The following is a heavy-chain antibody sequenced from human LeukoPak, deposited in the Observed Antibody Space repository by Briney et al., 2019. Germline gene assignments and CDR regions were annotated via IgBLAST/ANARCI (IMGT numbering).Heavy chain of an antibody. CDR1: GFTFSTYW. V-gene: IGHV3-74*01. J-gene: IGHJ1*01. CDR2: IKSDGGT. CDR3: ARAPSEIGGYYPEYFRH. Sequence: GGSLRLSCAASGFTFSTYWMHWVRQAPGKGLVWVSRIKSDGGTNYADSVKGRFTISRDNAKKTVSLQMNSLRPEDTGVYYCARAPSEIGGYYPEYFRHWGQSTLVTVSS. D-gene: IGHD3-22*01.